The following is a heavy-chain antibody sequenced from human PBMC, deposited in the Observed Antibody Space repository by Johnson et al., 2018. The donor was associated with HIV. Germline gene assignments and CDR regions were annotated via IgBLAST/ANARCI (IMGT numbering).Heavy chain of an antibody. D-gene: IGHD1-26*01. J-gene: IGHJ3*02. CDR2: IWYDGSNK. V-gene: IGHV3-33*06. CDR1: GFTFSSYG. CDR3: AKDDRELDAFDI. Sequence: QVQLVESGGGLVQPGGSLRLSCAASGFTFSSYGMHWVRQAPGKGLEWGAVIWYDGSNKYYADSVKGRFTISRDNSKNTLYLQLNSLRAEDTAVYYCAKDDRELDAFDIWGQGTMVTVSS.